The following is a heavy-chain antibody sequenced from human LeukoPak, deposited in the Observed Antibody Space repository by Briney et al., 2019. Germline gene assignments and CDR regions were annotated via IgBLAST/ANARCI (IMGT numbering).Heavy chain of an antibody. CDR1: GHTFIDYY. CDR2: INPNSGGT. V-gene: IGHV1-2*02. Sequence: ASVKVSCKASGHTFIDYYMHWVRQAPGQGLEWMGWINPNSGGTNYAQNFQGRVTMTRDTSIRTVYMELSRLRSDDTAVYYCANTYALGNYYKGGFDPWGQGTLVTVSS. D-gene: IGHD3-10*01. CDR3: ANTYALGNYYKGGFDP. J-gene: IGHJ5*02.